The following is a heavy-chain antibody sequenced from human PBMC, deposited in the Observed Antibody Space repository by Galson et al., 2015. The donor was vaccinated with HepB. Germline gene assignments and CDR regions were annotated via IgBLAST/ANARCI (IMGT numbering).Heavy chain of an antibody. D-gene: IGHD2-2*01. J-gene: IGHJ6*02. V-gene: IGHV1-2*04. Sequence: SVKVSCKASGYTFTGYYMHWVRQAPGQGLEWMGWINPNSGGTNYAQKFQGWVTMTRDTSISTAYMELSRLRSDDTAVYYCARDIVVGTHWRPSYYYGMDVWGQGTTVTVSS. CDR1: GYTFTGYY. CDR2: INPNSGGT. CDR3: ARDIVVGTHWRPSYYYGMDV.